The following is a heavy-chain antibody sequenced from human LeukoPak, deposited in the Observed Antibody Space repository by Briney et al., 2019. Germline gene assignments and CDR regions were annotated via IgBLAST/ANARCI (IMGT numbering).Heavy chain of an antibody. CDR2: ISGSGGST. J-gene: IGHJ1*01. Sequence: PGGSLRLSCAASGFTFSSYAMSWVRQAPGKGLEWVSAISGSGGSTYYADSVKGRFTISRDNSKNTLYLQMNSLRAEDTAVYYCAKDYSSSWYFTSGYFQHWGQGTLVTVSS. CDR3: AKDYSSSWYFTSGYFQH. D-gene: IGHD6-13*01. V-gene: IGHV3-23*01. CDR1: GFTFSSYA.